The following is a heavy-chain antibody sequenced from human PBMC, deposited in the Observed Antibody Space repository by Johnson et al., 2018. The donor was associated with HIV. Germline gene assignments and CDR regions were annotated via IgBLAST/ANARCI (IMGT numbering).Heavy chain of an antibody. D-gene: IGHD4-17*01. CDR2: ISYHGTTK. Sequence: QVQLVESGGGVVQPGRSLRLSCAASGFTFSTYAMHWVRQAPGKGLEWVAVISYHGTTKYYADSVKGRFTISRDNSKNTLYLQMNSLRAEDTAVYYCARGGLGDYVVAFDIWGQGTMVTVSS. CDR1: GFTFSTYA. J-gene: IGHJ3*02. V-gene: IGHV3-30-3*01. CDR3: ARGGLGDYVVAFDI.